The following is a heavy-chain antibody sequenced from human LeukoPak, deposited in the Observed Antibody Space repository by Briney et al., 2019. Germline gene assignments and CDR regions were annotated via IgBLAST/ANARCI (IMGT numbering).Heavy chain of an antibody. CDR2: IKQDGSEK. D-gene: IGHD3-22*01. V-gene: IGHV3-7*01. J-gene: IGHJ4*02. CDR3: ARDYYYDSSGYYFDY. Sequence: PGGSLRLSCAASGFTFSSYWMSWVRQAPGKGLEWVANIKQDGSEKYYVDSVKGRFTISRDNAKNSLYLQMNSLRAEDTAVYYCARDYYYDSSGYYFDYRGQGTLVTVSS. CDR1: GFTFSSYW.